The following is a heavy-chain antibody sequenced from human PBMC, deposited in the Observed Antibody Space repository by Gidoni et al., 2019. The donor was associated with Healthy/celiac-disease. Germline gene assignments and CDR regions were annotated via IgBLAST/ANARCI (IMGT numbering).Heavy chain of an antibody. J-gene: IGHJ4*02. Sequence: EVQLVESGGGWVQPGGSLRLSCAASGVTFSSYEMNWVRQAPGKGLEWVSYISSSGSTIYYADSVKGRFTISRDNAKNSLYLQMNSLRAEDTAVYYCARGLGRRGSGWPFDYWGQGTLVTVSS. CDR3: ARGLGRRGSGWPFDY. CDR1: GVTFSSYE. V-gene: IGHV3-48*03. D-gene: IGHD6-19*01. CDR2: ISSSGSTI.